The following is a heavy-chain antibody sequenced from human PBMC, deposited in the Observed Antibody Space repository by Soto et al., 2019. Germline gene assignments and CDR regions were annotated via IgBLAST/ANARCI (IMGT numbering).Heavy chain of an antibody. CDR2: LTWNSGSI. Sequence: EVHLVESGGGLVQPGRSLRLSCAASGFTFDDYAIHWVRQVPGKGVEWVSGLTWNSGSIAYADSVKGRFTISRDNAKNSLYLQMNSLRAEDTALYYCVKVCSSANCFGDYWGQGTRVTVSS. D-gene: IGHD2-2*01. V-gene: IGHV3-9*01. CDR3: VKVCSSANCFGDY. J-gene: IGHJ4*02. CDR1: GFTFDDYA.